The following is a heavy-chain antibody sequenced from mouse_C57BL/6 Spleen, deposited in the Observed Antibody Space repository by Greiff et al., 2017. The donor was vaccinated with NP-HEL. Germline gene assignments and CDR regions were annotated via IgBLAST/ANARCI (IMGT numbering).Heavy chain of an antibody. Sequence: QVQLKQPGAELVMPGASVKLSCKASGYTFTSYWMHWVKQRPGQGLEWIGEIDPSDSYTNYNQKFKGKSTLTVDKSSSTAYMQLSSLTSEDSAVYYCAGGLRRSYYAMDYWGQGTSVTVSS. CDR1: GYTFTSYW. J-gene: IGHJ4*01. D-gene: IGHD2-2*01. V-gene: IGHV1-69*01. CDR2: IDPSDSYT. CDR3: AGGLRRSYYAMDY.